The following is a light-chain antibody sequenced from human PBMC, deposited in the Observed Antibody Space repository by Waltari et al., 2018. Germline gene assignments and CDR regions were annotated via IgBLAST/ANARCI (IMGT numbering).Light chain of an antibody. J-gene: IGKJ1*01. V-gene: IGKV1-8*01. CDR2: AAS. CDR3: QQYSTYPPWT. Sequence: AIRMTQSPSSFSASPGDRVTITCRASQDIFNYLAWYQQKPGIAPKLLISAASTLHSWVPSRFSGSGSGTDFTLTISSLQSEDFATYYCQQYSTYPPWTFGQGTKVEI. CDR1: QDIFNY.